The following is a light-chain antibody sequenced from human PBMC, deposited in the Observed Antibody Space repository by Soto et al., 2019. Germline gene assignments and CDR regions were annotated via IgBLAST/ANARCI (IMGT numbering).Light chain of an antibody. V-gene: IGLV2-14*01. CDR1: SGDVGGNNY. CDR2: DVS. Sequence: QSALTQPASVSGSPGQSITISCTGTSGDVGGNNYVSWYQQHPGKAPKLMIYDVSNRPSGVSDRFSGSKSGNTASLTISGLQAEDEADNYCRAYSGSTRVFGGGTKLTVL. CDR3: RAYSGSTRV. J-gene: IGLJ2*01.